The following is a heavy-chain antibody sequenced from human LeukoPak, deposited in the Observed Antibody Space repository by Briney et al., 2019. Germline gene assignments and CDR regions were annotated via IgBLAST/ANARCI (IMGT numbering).Heavy chain of an antibody. D-gene: IGHD6-19*01. Sequence: PGASVKVSCKASGYTFTSYYMHWVRQAPGQGLEWMGIINPSGGSTSYAQKFQGRVTMTRDMSTSTVYMELSSLRSEDTAVYYCARAPPSSGWYLNSLTFDYWGQGTLVTVSS. V-gene: IGHV1-46*01. CDR1: GYTFTSYY. CDR3: ARAPPSSGWYLNSLTFDY. J-gene: IGHJ4*02. CDR2: INPSGGST.